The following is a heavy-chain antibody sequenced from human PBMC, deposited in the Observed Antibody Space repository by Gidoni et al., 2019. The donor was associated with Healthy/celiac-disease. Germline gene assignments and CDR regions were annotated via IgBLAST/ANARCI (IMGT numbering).Heavy chain of an antibody. CDR2: NDTSGRT. CDR3: ARDRGAGIAVAYFDY. Sequence: QVQLPEPRPGLVKPSHTLSLPCTASGGSISRGSYYGSWLRQPAGKGLEWIGSNDTSGRTNYSPSLKSRVTISVDTSKNQFSLKLSSVTAADTAVYYCARDRGAGIAVAYFDYWGQGTLVTVSS. V-gene: IGHV4-61*02. J-gene: IGHJ4*02. D-gene: IGHD6-19*01. CDR1: GGSISRGSYY.